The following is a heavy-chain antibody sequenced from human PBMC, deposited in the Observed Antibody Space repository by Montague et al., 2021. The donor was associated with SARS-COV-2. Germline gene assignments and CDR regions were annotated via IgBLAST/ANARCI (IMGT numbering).Heavy chain of an antibody. V-gene: IGHV4-59*01. CDR2: IYYSGRT. CDR1: GGSISSYY. Sequence: SETLSLTCTVSGGSISSYYWNWIRQPPGKGLEWIGYIYYSGRTNYNTSLKSRVTISVDKYKNQFSLKLSSVTAADTAVYYCARGGGSGYRYYFDYWGQGSLVTVSS. D-gene: IGHD3-22*01. J-gene: IGHJ4*02. CDR3: ARGGGSGYRYYFDY.